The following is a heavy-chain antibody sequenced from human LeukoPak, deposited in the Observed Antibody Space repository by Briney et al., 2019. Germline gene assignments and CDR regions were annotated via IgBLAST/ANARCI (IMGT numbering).Heavy chain of an antibody. CDR1: GYSISSGYY. Sequence: SSETLSLTCTVSGYSISSGYYWGWIRQPPGKGLEWIGSFYDSGNTYYNPSLKSRVTISVDTSKSQFSLKVRSVTAADTAVYFCARGKSRGSHIDYWGQGTLVTVSS. CDR2: FYDSGNT. CDR3: ARGKSRGSHIDY. J-gene: IGHJ4*02. V-gene: IGHV4-38-2*02. D-gene: IGHD1-26*01.